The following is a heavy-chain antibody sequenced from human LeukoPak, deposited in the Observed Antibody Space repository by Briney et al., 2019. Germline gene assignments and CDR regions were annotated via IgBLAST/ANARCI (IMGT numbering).Heavy chain of an antibody. CDR1: GGSISTDY. Sequence: SETLSLTCTVSGGSISTDYWSWIRQPPGKGLEWIGYIYNSGNTNYTPSLKSRVTISIDTSKNQFSLKLNSVTAAGTAVYYCARHTDRGVVFDHWGQGTLVTVSS. D-gene: IGHD3-10*01. J-gene: IGHJ4*02. V-gene: IGHV4-59*08. CDR2: IYNSGNT. CDR3: ARHTDRGVVFDH.